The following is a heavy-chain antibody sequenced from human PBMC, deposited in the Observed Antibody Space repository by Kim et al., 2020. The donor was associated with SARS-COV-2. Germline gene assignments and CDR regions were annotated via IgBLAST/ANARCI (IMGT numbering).Heavy chain of an antibody. D-gene: IGHD3-10*01. V-gene: IGHV5-51*01. J-gene: IGHJ5*02. Sequence: GESLKISCKGSGYSFTSYWIGWVRQMPGKGLEWMGIIYPGDSDTRYSPSFQGQVTISADKSISTAYLQWSSLKASDTAMYYCARQAEVLLWFGELFGNWFDPWGQGTLVTVSS. CDR1: GYSFTSYW. CDR3: ARQAEVLLWFGELFGNWFDP. CDR2: IYPGDSDT.